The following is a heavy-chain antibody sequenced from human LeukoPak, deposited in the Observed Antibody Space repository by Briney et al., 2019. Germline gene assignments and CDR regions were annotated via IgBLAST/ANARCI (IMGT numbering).Heavy chain of an antibody. CDR3: ARDDCSGGSCYFDY. CDR2: ISYDGSNK. V-gene: IGHV3-30*04. J-gene: IGHJ4*02. CDR1: GFTFSSYA. D-gene: IGHD2-15*01. Sequence: PGRSLRLSCAASGFTFSSYAMHWVRQAPGKRLEWVAVISYDGSNKYYADSVKGRFTISRDNSKNTLYLQMNSLRAEDTAVYYCARDDCSGGSCYFDYWGQGTLVTVSS.